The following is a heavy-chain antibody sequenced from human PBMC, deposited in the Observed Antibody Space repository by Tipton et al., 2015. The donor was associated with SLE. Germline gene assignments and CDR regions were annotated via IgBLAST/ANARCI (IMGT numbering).Heavy chain of an antibody. Sequence: TLSLTCAVYGGSFSGYYWSWIRQPPGKGLEWIGYIYYSGSTNYNPSLQSRVTISVDTSKNQFSLKLSSVTAADTAVYYCARASLQDIVLMVYAISAFDIWGHGTMVSVS. CDR2: IYYSGST. V-gene: IGHV4-59*01. D-gene: IGHD2-8*01. J-gene: IGHJ3*02. CDR1: GGSFSGYY. CDR3: ARASLQDIVLMVYAISAFDI.